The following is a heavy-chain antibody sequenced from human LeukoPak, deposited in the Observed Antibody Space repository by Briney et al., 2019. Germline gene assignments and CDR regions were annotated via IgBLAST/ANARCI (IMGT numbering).Heavy chain of an antibody. J-gene: IGHJ3*02. D-gene: IGHD3-22*01. V-gene: IGHV3-7*01. Sequence: GGSLRLSCAASGFTLSTYWMSWVRQAPGKGLEWVANIKQDGSHKNYVDSVKGRFTISRDSAKNSLFLQMNSLRADDTAVYYCTRHGGRDFYDSTEDAFDIWGQGTMVTVSS. CDR1: GFTLSTYW. CDR2: IKQDGSHK. CDR3: TRHGGRDFYDSTEDAFDI.